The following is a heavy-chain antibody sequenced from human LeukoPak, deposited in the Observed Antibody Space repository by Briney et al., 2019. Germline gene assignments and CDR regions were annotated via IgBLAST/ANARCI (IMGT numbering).Heavy chain of an antibody. CDR3: SRDRGYSSTWYSGAY. D-gene: IGHD6-13*01. V-gene: IGHV3-7*05. Sequence: GGSLRLSCAASGFTFSNSWMSWIRQAPGQGLEWVANIKQDGSEKYYVDSVKGRFTISRDNARNSLYLQMNSLKTEDTAVYYCSRDRGYSSTWYSGAYWGQGTLVTVSS. CDR2: IKQDGSEK. CDR1: GFTFSNSW. J-gene: IGHJ4*02.